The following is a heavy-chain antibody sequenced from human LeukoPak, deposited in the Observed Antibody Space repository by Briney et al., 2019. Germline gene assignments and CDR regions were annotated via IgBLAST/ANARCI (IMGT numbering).Heavy chain of an antibody. V-gene: IGHV1-2*06. CDR1: GHTFSGYS. D-gene: IGHD3-10*01. J-gene: IGHJ3*02. CDR3: ARSGFMASDALDI. CDR2: INPDSGGT. Sequence: GASVKVSCKASGHTFSGYSMHWVRQAPGHDPEWMGRINPDSGGTNFAQRFPDRVTLTWDTSISTAYMDLNSLRSDDTAVYYCARSGFMASDALDIWGQGTMVTVSS.